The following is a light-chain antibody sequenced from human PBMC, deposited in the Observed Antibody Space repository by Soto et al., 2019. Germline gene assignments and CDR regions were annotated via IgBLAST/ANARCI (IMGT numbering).Light chain of an antibody. CDR1: QNIGEF. V-gene: IGKV1-39*01. J-gene: IGKJ3*01. CDR2: AAS. Sequence: DIQMTQSPSSLSASVGDRVTITCRASQNIGEFLSWFQQKQGEAPKLLITAASILHSGVPSSFSGSGSGTDFTLNITSLQPEDFARYFCQQGFSTPFTFGPGTEVAI. CDR3: QQGFSTPFT.